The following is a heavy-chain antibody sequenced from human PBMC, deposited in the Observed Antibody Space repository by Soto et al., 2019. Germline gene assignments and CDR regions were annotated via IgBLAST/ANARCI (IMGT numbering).Heavy chain of an antibody. J-gene: IGHJ3*02. D-gene: IGHD3-3*01. CDR3: SKEGCFDTVFGLVTRNDAFDI. CDR2: ISGSGGST. CDR1: GFTFSSYA. Sequence: PGGSLRLSCAASGFTFSSYAMSWVRQAPGKGLEWVSAISGSGGSTYYADSVKGRFTISRDNSKNTLYLQMNSLRAEDTAVYYFSKEGCFDTVFGLVTRNDAFDIWGQGTMVTVSS. V-gene: IGHV3-23*01.